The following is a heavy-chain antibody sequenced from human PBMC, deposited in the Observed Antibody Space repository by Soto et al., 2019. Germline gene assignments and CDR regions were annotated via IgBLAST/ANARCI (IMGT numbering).Heavy chain of an antibody. Sequence: QVQLQQWGAGLLKPSETLSLTCAVYGGSFSGYYWSWIRQPPGKGLEWIGEINHSGSTNYNPSLKSRVTISVDTSKNPFSLKLSSVTAADTAVYYCARGLPPDSAMAPYFDYWGQGTLVTVSS. V-gene: IGHV4-34*01. CDR2: INHSGST. D-gene: IGHD5-18*01. CDR1: GGSFSGYY. CDR3: ARGLPPDSAMAPYFDY. J-gene: IGHJ4*02.